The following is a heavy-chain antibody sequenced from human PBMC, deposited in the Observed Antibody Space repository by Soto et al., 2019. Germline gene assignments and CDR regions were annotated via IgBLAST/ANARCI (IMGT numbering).Heavy chain of an antibody. D-gene: IGHD6-13*01. J-gene: IGHJ5*02. CDR2: ISAYNGNT. CDR3: ARYRSSWRNWFDP. V-gene: IGHV1-18*01. Sequence: QVQLVQSGAEVKKPGASVKVSCKASGYTFTSYGISWVRQAPGQGLEWMGWISAYNGNTNYAQKLQCRVNMTTDTATSTVYMERRSRRSDDTAVYFWARYRSSWRNWFDPWGQGTLVTVSS. CDR1: GYTFTSYG.